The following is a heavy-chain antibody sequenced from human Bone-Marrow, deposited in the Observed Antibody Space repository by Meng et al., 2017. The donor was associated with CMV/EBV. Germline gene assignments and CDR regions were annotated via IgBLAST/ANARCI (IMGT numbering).Heavy chain of an antibody. CDR3: ARWTHEELNWFDP. CDR1: GFTFSSYS. Sequence: GESLKISCAASGFTFSSYSMNWVRQAPGKGLEWVSSISSSSSYIYYADSVKGRFTISRDNAKNSLYLQMNSLRAEDTAVYYCARWTHEELNWFDPWGQGTLVTVS. D-gene: IGHD3-10*01. V-gene: IGHV3-21*01. CDR2: ISSSSSYI. J-gene: IGHJ5*02.